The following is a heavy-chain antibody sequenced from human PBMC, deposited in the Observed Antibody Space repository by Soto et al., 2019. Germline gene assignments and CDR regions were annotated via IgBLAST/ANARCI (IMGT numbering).Heavy chain of an antibody. D-gene: IGHD6-19*01. CDR2: INTSGST. CDR3: ASGRGWNPS. Sequence: SETLSLTCTVSGGAISGYYWSWIRQPAGKGLEWIGRINTSGSTNYNPSLKIRVTMSVDASKNQFSLQLISVTAADTAMYYCASGRGWNPSWGHGTLVTVSS. CDR1: GGAISGYY. V-gene: IGHV4-4*07. J-gene: IGHJ4*01.